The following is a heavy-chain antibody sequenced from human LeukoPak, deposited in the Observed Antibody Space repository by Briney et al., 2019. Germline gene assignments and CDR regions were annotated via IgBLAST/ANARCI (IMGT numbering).Heavy chain of an antibody. Sequence: PGGSLRLSCAASGLTFSSYGMHWVRQAPGKGLEWVVVIWYDGSNKYYADSVKGRFTISRDNSKNTLYLQMNSLRAEDTAVYYCARAGYCSGGSCYGMDVWGQGTTVTVSS. D-gene: IGHD2-15*01. V-gene: IGHV3-33*01. CDR1: GLTFSSYG. CDR2: IWYDGSNK. CDR3: ARAGYCSGGSCYGMDV. J-gene: IGHJ6*02.